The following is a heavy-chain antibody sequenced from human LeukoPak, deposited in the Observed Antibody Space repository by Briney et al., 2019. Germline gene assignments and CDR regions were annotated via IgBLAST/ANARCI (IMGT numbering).Heavy chain of an antibody. CDR2: IKQDGSEK. D-gene: IGHD3-22*01. J-gene: IGHJ3*02. CDR3: ARNPELGSDSTGYRAFDI. V-gene: IGHV3-7*01. CDR1: GFTFSTYW. Sequence: TGGSLRLSCAASGFTFSTYWRTWVRQAPGKGLEWVANIKQDGSEKYYVDSVNGRFPISRDNAKHSLYLQMNSLRAEDTAVYYCARNPELGSDSTGYRAFDIWGQGITVTVSS.